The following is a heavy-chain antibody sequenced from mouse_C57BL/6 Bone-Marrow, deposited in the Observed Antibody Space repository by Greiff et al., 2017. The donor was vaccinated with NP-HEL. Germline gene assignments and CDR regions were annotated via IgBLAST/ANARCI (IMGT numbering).Heavy chain of an antibody. CDR3: ARENDYDRAY. Sequence: QVQLKQSGAELARPGASVKLSCKASGYTFTSYGISWVKQRTGQGLEWIGEIYPRSGNTYYNEKFKGKATLTADKSSSTAYMELRSLTSEDSAVYFCARENDYDRAYWGQGTLVTVSA. V-gene: IGHV1-81*01. CDR2: IYPRSGNT. CDR1: GYTFTSYG. D-gene: IGHD2-4*01. J-gene: IGHJ3*01.